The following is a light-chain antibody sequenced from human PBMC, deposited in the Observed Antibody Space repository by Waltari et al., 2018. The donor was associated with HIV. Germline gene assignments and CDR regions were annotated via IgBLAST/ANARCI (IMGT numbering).Light chain of an antibody. CDR1: ALPQPY. V-gene: IGLV3-25*03. CDR3: QSADSTGTYWV. J-gene: IGLJ3*02. Sequence: SYELTQPPSASVSPGQTARISCSGDALPQPYVCWYQQRPGQAPVMVIYRDKERPSGIPDRFSGSSAGTTVTLTISGVQAEDEADYYCQSADSTGTYWVFGGGTKLTVL. CDR2: RDK.